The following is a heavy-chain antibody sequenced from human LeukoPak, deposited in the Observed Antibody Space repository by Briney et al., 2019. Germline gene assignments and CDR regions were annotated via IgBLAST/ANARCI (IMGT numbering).Heavy chain of an antibody. CDR1: GFTFSSYE. D-gene: IGHD6-25*01. CDR2: INRRGTTI. Sequence: GGSLRLSCAASGFTFSSYEMNWVRQAPGKGLEGVSYINRRGTTIYYADSVKGRFTISRDNARNSLYLRMNSLRAEDTAVYFCAAGSPTLGFEYWGQGTLVTVSS. J-gene: IGHJ4*02. V-gene: IGHV3-48*03. CDR3: AAGSPTLGFEY.